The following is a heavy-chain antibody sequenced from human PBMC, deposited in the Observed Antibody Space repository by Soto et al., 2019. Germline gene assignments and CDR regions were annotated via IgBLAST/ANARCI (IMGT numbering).Heavy chain of an antibody. D-gene: IGHD2-15*01. V-gene: IGHV4-59*02. CDR2: VFYSGNT. J-gene: IGHJ4*02. CDR3: SLEVAGTINY. Sequence: PSETLSLTCTVSGGSVSGYYWSWIRRPPGKGLEWIGYVFYSGNTIYNPSLKSRVTISLDTSKNHFSLKLTSVAAADTAIYFCSLEVAGTINYWGQGTLVTVSS. CDR1: GGSVSGYY.